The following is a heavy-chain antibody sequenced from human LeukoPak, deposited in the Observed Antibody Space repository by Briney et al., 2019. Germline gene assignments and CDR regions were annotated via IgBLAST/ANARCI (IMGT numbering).Heavy chain of an antibody. CDR1: GFTFSSYG. CDR3: AKVWTAYSDDYFDY. Sequence: PGGSLRLSCAASGFTFSSYGMSWVRQAPGKGLESVSSISGSGGSTNHADSVKGRFTISRDNSKNTLYLKMNSLRAEDTAVYYCAKVWTAYSDDYFDYWGQGTLVTVSS. V-gene: IGHV3-23*01. J-gene: IGHJ4*02. D-gene: IGHD3/OR15-3a*01. CDR2: ISGSGGST.